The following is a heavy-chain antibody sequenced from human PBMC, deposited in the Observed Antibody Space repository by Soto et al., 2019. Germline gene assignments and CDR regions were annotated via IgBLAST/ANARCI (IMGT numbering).Heavy chain of an antibody. V-gene: IGHV1-8*01. J-gene: IGHJ5*02. CDR3: AIVLYDFWSGYPSGFDP. CDR1: GYTFTSYD. Sequence: ASVKVSCKASGYTFTSYDINWVRQATGQGLEWMGWMNPNSGNTGYAQKFQGRVTMTRNTSISTAYMELSSLRSEDTAVYYCAIVLYDFWSGYPSGFDPWGQGTLVTVSS. D-gene: IGHD3-3*01. CDR2: MNPNSGNT.